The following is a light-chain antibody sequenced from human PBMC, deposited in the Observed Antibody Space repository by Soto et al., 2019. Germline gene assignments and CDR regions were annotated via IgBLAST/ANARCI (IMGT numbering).Light chain of an antibody. Sequence: AIRLTQSPSSLSASTLAGVAMXEPASQGISSYLAWYQQKPGKAPKLLIYAASTLQSGVPSRFSGTGSGTEFTLTISSLQPDDFATYYCQQYHRSSITFGQGTRLEIK. V-gene: IGKV1-8*01. J-gene: IGKJ5*01. CDR2: AAS. CDR1: QGISSY. CDR3: QQYHRSSIT.